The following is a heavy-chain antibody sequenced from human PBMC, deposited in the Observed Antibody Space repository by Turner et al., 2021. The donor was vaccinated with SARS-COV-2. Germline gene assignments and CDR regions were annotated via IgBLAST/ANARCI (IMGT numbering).Heavy chain of an antibody. CDR2: TYDRSKWYV. D-gene: IGHD1-26*01. CDR3: ARVIGTDAFGI. V-gene: IGHV6-1*01. J-gene: IGHJ3*02. CDR1: GDSVSSNSDA. Sequence: VHLQQSGPGLLMPSPTLSLPCSLSGDSVSSNSDAWRWLRQSPSRGLEWLVRTYDRSKWYVDYAESVKSRRIINPDTAKNKFSLQVNSVTPDDTAVYYCARVIGTDAFGIWGQGTMVIVSS.